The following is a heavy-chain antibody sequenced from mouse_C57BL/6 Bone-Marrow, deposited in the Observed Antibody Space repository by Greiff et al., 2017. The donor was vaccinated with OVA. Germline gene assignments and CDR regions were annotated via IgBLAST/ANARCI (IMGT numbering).Heavy chain of an antibody. V-gene: IGHV14-4*01. Sequence: EVQLVESGAELVRPGASVKLSCTASGFNIKDDYMHWVKQRPEQGLEWIGWIDPENGDTEYASKFQGKATITADTSSNTAYLQLSSLTSEDTAVYYCTTFTTVVEGYFDYWGQGTTLTVSS. CDR1: GFNIKDDY. CDR2: IDPENGDT. D-gene: IGHD1-1*01. J-gene: IGHJ2*01. CDR3: TTFTTVVEGYFDY.